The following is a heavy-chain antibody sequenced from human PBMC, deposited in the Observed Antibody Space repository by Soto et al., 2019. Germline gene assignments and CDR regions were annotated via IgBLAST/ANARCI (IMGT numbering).Heavy chain of an antibody. Sequence: GESLKISCKGSGYSFTSYWIGWVRQMPGKGLEWMGIIYPGDSDTRYSPSFQGQVTISADKSISTAYLQWSSLKASDTAMYYCARHLGYCSSTSCHGHFDYWGQGTLVTVSS. CDR3: ARHLGYCSSTSCHGHFDY. J-gene: IGHJ4*02. V-gene: IGHV5-51*01. CDR1: GYSFTSYW. D-gene: IGHD2-2*01. CDR2: IYPGDSDT.